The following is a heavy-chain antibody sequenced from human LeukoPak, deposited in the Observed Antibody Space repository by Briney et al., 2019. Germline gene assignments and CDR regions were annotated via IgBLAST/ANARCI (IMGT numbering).Heavy chain of an antibody. CDR1: GFTFSSYA. Sequence: GGSLRLSCAASGFTFSSYAMNWVRQAPGKGLEWVSTISSSGDTTYYADSVKGRFTISRDSSKNTLHLQMNSLRADDTAVYYCAKGFNWNYPHYFDYGGQGTLVTVSS. V-gene: IGHV3-23*01. CDR3: AKGFNWNYPHYFDY. D-gene: IGHD1-7*01. J-gene: IGHJ4*02. CDR2: ISSSGDTT.